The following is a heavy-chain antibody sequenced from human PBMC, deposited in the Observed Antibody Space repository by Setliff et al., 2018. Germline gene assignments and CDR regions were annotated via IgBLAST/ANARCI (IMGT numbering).Heavy chain of an antibody. CDR3: ARDRRRYSSGWSLFDY. Sequence: GASVKVSCKASGYTFTGYYMHWVRQAPGQGLEWMGWINPNSGGTNYAQKFQGWVTMTRDTSISTAYMELSRLRSDDTAVYYCARDRRRYSSGWSLFDYWGQGTLVTVSS. J-gene: IGHJ4*02. CDR1: GYTFTGYY. V-gene: IGHV1-2*04. CDR2: INPNSGGT. D-gene: IGHD6-19*01.